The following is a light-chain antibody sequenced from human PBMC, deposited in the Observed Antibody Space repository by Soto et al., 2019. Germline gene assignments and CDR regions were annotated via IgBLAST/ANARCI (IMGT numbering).Light chain of an antibody. Sequence: EIVLTQSPATLSLSPGERATLSCRASQSVRSYLAWYPQKPGQAPRLLIYDASNRATGIPARFSGSGSGTDFTLTISSLETEDFAVYYCQQRSSWPLTFGGGTKVEIK. CDR2: DAS. J-gene: IGKJ4*01. CDR3: QQRSSWPLT. CDR1: QSVRSY. V-gene: IGKV3-11*01.